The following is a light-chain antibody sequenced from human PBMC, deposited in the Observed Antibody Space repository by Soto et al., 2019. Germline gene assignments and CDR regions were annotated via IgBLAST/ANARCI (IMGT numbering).Light chain of an antibody. V-gene: IGKV3-15*01. CDR3: LQYHNLWA. Sequence: IVMTQSPATLSVSPGERATLSCRASQNLYSNVAWYQQRPGQAPRLLIYRASTRATGIPARFSGSGSGTEFTLTISSLQSEDVTVYSCLQYHNLWAFGQGTKVEIK. CDR1: QNLYSN. CDR2: RAS. J-gene: IGKJ1*01.